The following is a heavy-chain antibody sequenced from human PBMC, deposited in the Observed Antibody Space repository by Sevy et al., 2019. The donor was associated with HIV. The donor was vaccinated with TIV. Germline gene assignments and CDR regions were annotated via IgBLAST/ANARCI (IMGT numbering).Heavy chain of an antibody. CDR3: ARELERDYYYYYGMDV. V-gene: IGHV1-18*01. CDR1: GYTFTSYG. CDR2: ISAYNGNT. J-gene: IGHJ6*02. D-gene: IGHD1-1*01. Sequence: ASVKVSCKASGYTFTSYGIGWVRQVPGQGLEWMGWISAYNGNTNYAQKLQGRVTMTTDTSTSTAYMELRSLRSDDTAVYYCARELERDYYYYYGMDVWGQGTTVTVSS.